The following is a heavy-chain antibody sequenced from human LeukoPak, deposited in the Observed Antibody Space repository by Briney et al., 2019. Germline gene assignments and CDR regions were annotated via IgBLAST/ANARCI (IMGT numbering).Heavy chain of an antibody. CDR3: ARGGYCSSSSCYLDN. J-gene: IGHJ4*02. CDR2: IKQDGTEK. Sequence: GGSLRLSCAASGFTFSDYYMSWIRQAPGKGLEWVANIKQDGTEKFYVDSVKGRFTISRDNAKNSLYLQMNSLRAEDTAVYYCARGGYCSSSSCYLDNWGQGTLVTVSS. D-gene: IGHD2-15*01. CDR1: GFTFSDYY. V-gene: IGHV3-7*01.